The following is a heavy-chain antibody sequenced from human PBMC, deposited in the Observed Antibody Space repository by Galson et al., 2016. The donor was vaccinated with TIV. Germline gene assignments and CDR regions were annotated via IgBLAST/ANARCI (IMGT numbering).Heavy chain of an antibody. CDR3: ARDVPCGGACYFFDF. Sequence: SVKVSCKASGGAFTTYVITWVRQAPGQGLEWIGGIIPIFGSANYAQKFQGRVTFTTDDSTRTVYMELSSLRFDDTAVYYCARDVPCGGACYFFDFWGQGTPVTAS. J-gene: IGHJ4*02. CDR1: GGAFTTYV. D-gene: IGHD2-21*02. V-gene: IGHV1-69*05. CDR2: IIPIFGSA.